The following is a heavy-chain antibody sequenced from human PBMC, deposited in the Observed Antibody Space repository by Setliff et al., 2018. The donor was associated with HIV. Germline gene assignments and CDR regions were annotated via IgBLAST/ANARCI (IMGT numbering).Heavy chain of an antibody. Sequence: GGSLRLSCAASGFTFSSYWMHWVRQAPGKGLVWVSRISGDGTNTDDADSVKGRFIISRDNANNTLYLQMHSLRAEDTAVYYCVRWGLPYGIDAWGQGTLVTVSS. D-gene: IGHD3-16*01. CDR3: VRWGLPYGIDA. CDR1: GFTFSSYW. J-gene: IGHJ4*02. CDR2: ISGDGTNT. V-gene: IGHV3-74*01.